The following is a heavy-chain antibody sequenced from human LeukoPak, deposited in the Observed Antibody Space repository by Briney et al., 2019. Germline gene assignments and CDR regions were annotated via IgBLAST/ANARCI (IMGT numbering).Heavy chain of an antibody. D-gene: IGHD4-23*01. V-gene: IGHV1-69*13. Sequence: SVKVPCKASGGTFSSYAISWVRQAPGQGLEWMGGIIPIFGTTNYAQKFQGRVTITADESTSTAFMELSSLRSEDTAVYYCARAGYGGNSDAFDIWGQGTMVTVSS. CDR3: ARAGYGGNSDAFDI. CDR2: IIPIFGTT. CDR1: GGTFSSYA. J-gene: IGHJ3*02.